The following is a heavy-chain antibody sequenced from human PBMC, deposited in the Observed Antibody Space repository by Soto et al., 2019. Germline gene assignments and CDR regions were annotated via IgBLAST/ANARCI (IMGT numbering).Heavy chain of an antibody. CDR3: ARVVPAGTNGVPGNLDY. CDR1: GYTFTSYG. J-gene: IGHJ4*02. CDR2: ISPNNGDT. V-gene: IGHV1-18*01. D-gene: IGHD2-8*01. Sequence: QVQLVQSGAEVKKPGASVKVSCKGSGYTFTSYGISWVRQAPGQGLERMGWISPNNGDTNSAQKLQGRVTMTTDTATSTANMELRSLRSDDTAVYYCARVVPAGTNGVPGNLDYWGQGTLVTVSS.